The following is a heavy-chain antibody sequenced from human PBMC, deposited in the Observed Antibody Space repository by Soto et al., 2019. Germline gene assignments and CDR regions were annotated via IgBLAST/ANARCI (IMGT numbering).Heavy chain of an antibody. Sequence: ASVKVPCKASGYTFTGYYMHWVRQAPGQGLEWMGWINPNSGGTNYAQKFQGRVTMTRDTSISTAYMELSRLRSDDTAVYYCARDVTVVTPRVYYYGMDVWGQGTTVTVSS. V-gene: IGHV1-2*02. D-gene: IGHD2-21*02. J-gene: IGHJ6*02. CDR3: ARDVTVVTPRVYYYGMDV. CDR2: INPNSGGT. CDR1: GYTFTGYY.